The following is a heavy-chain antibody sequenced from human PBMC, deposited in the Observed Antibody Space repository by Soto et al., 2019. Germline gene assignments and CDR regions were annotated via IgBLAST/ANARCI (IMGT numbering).Heavy chain of an antibody. Sequence: PGESLKISCKGSGYTFTNYWIVWVRQIPGKGLEWMGIIYPGDSDTRYSPSFQGQVTISADRSLSTAYLQWSSLKASDTGMYYCARYPTLTDYFFHGMDVWGQGTTVTVSS. CDR3: ARYPTLTDYFFHGMDV. CDR1: GYTFTNYW. V-gene: IGHV5-51*01. J-gene: IGHJ6*02. D-gene: IGHD4-17*01. CDR2: IYPGDSDT.